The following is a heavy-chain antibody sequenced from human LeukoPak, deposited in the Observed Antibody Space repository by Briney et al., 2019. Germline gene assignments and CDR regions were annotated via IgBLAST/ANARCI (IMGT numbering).Heavy chain of an antibody. Sequence: ASVKVSCKASGYTFTGYGISWVRQAPGQGLEWMGWISAYNGNTNYAQKLQGRVTMTTDTSTSTAYMELRSLRSDDTAVYYCARDSVVVPPTGWFDPWGQGTRSPSPQ. CDR3: ARDSVVVPPTGWFDP. CDR2: ISAYNGNT. J-gene: IGHJ5*02. CDR1: GYTFTGYG. V-gene: IGHV1-18*01. D-gene: IGHD2-2*01.